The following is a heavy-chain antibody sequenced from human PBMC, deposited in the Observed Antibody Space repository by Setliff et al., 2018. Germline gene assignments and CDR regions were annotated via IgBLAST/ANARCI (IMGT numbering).Heavy chain of an antibody. CDR1: RFTFSSYW. CDR3: ARDPFGNRFDP. CDR2: IKQDGSVK. J-gene: IGHJ5*02. Sequence: GGSLRLSCAASRFTFSSYWMNWVRQAPGKGLEWVANIKQDGSVKNYVDSVKGRFSISRDNTKNSLYLQMNSLRAEDTAVYYCARDPFGNRFDPWGQGTLVTVSS. D-gene: IGHD3-10*01. V-gene: IGHV3-7*01.